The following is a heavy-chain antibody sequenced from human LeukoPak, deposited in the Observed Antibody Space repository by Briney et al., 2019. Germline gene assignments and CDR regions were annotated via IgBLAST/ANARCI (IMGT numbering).Heavy chain of an antibody. Sequence: SETLSLTCTVSGGSINNSYWTWIRQPPGKGLEWIGHIYYSGSTNYSPSLKSRVTISVDTSKNQFSLKLSSVTAADTAVYYCARAAAGTGGGWFDPWGQGTLVTVSS. D-gene: IGHD6-13*01. CDR1: GGSINNSY. CDR3: ARAAAGTGGGWFDP. CDR2: IYYSGST. V-gene: IGHV4-59*12. J-gene: IGHJ5*02.